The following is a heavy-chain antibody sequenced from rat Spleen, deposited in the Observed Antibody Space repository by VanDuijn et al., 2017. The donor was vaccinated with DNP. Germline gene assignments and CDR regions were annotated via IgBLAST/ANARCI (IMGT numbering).Heavy chain of an antibody. J-gene: IGHJ1*01. CDR3: ASYNGYNYWYFDV. CDR1: GFTFTTAW. D-gene: IGHD1-9*01. V-gene: IGHV6-6*01. CDR2: IKAKSNNYAT. Sequence: EVQVLESGGGLVQPGNSLKLSCVTSGFTFTTAWMYWYRQFPAKRLEWVARIKAKSNNYATDYAESVKGRFTISRDDSKSSIYLQMNNLKEEDTAIYGCASYNGYNYWYFDVWGPGTMVTVAS.